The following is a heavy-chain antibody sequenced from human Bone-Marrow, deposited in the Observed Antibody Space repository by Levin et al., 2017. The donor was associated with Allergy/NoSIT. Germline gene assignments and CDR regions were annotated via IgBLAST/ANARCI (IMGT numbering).Heavy chain of an antibody. D-gene: IGHD3-22*01. J-gene: IGHJ4*02. V-gene: IGHV4-30-4*01. CDR3: ARGGMFYHDSSGYPFDY. CDR1: GGSIGSSDYY. CDR2: IYYIGHT. Sequence: SQTLSLTCPVSGGSIGSSDYYWSWIRQTPGKGLEWIGCIYYIGHTYYDRSLRSRVTISVDTSKNQLSLKLRSVTAADTAVYYCARGGMFYHDSSGYPFDYWGQGTQVTVSS.